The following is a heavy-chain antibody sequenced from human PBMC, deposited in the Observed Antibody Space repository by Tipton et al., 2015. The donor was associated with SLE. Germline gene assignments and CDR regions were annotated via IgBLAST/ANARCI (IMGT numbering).Heavy chain of an antibody. J-gene: IGHJ4*02. Sequence: GLVKPSETLSLTCAVYGGSIVSTTYYWGWIRQPPGKGLEWIGYIYHSGSTHYNPSLKSRVTISVDASKNQVSLKLRSVTAADTAVYYCAKHLWAGYYDNNGFEEHYFDYWGQGTMVTVSS. V-gene: IGHV4-61*05. D-gene: IGHD3-22*01. CDR3: AKHLWAGYYDNNGFEEHYFDY. CDR1: GGSIVSTTYY. CDR2: IYHSGST.